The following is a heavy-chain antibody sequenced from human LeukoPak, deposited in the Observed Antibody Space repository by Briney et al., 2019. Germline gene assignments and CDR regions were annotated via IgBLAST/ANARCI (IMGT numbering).Heavy chain of an antibody. CDR3: VRDRSGSYPYYFDF. D-gene: IGHD1-26*01. CDR1: GFTFSNYW. Sequence: PGGSLRLSCATSGFTFSNYWMAWVRQAPGQGLDWVSSISSRSAYISYADSVKGRFTISRDNAKNSLYLEMNSLRAEDTAVYFCVRDRSGSYPYYFDFWGQGTLVTASS. V-gene: IGHV3-21*01. CDR2: ISSRSAYI. J-gene: IGHJ4*02.